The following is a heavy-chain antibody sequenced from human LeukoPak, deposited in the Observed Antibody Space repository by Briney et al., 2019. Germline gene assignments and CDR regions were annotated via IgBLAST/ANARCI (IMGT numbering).Heavy chain of an antibody. V-gene: IGHV3-74*01. CDR2: INGDGSST. J-gene: IGHJ5*02. CDR3: ARDGAGYCSGGSCP. CDR1: GFTFSNYW. D-gene: IGHD2-15*01. Sequence: GGSLRLPCVASGFTFSNYWMHWVRQPPGKGLVWVSHINGDGSSTSYADSVEGRFTISRDNAKNTVYLQMNSLRADDSAVYYCARDGAGYCSGGSCPWGQGTLVTVSS.